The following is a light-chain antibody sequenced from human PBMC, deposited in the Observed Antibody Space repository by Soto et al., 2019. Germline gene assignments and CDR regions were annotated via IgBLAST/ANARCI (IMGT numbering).Light chain of an antibody. CDR2: GAS. J-gene: IGKJ4*01. Sequence: DIVMTQSPLSLPVTPGEPASISCRSSQSVSGNLAWYQQKPGQPPRLLIYGASTRATGIPARFSGSGSGTEFTLTISSLQSEDFAVYCCQQYNNWTLTFGGGTKVEIK. CDR3: QQYNNWTLT. CDR1: QSVSGN. V-gene: IGKV3-15*01.